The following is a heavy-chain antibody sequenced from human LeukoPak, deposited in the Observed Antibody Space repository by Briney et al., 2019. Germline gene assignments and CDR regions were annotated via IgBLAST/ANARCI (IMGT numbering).Heavy chain of an antibody. CDR2: INPSGGST. V-gene: IGHV1-46*01. CDR3: ARGYCRGGSCYLPLYGMDV. J-gene: IGHJ6*02. Sequence: ASVKVSCKASGYTLTSYYMHWVRQAPGQGLEWMGIINPSGGSTSYAQKFQGRVTMTRDTSTSTVYMELSSLRSEDTAVYYCARGYCRGGSCYLPLYGMDVWGQGTTVTVSS. D-gene: IGHD2-15*01. CDR1: GYTLTSYY.